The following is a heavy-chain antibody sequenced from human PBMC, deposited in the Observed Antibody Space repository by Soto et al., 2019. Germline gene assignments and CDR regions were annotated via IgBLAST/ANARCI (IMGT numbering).Heavy chain of an antibody. D-gene: IGHD3-22*01. V-gene: IGHV4-30-4*01. CDR1: GASISSGDYY. Sequence: VQLQESGPGLVKPSQTLSLTCTVSGASISSGDYYCTWIRQPPCTGLEWIGSIYYSRTTYYNPSLKSRVTISVDTSNTQFSLKLSSVTSADTAVYYCARASYDSSTYYLDYWGQGTLVTVSS. CDR3: ARASYDSSTYYLDY. J-gene: IGHJ4*02. CDR2: IYYSRTT.